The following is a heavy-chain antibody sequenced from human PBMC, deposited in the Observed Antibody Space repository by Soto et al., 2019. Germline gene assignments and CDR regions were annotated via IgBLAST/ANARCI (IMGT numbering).Heavy chain of an antibody. CDR3: ARPPGYISDWYYFDL. J-gene: IGHJ4*02. CDR2: ISPKSGGT. Sequence: QVQLVQSGAEVKKPGASVKVSCEASGYSFIDYYIHWVRQAPGQGFGWMGRISPKSGGTNYAQKFEGRVTMTWDTSLNTAYMELSSLISDDTAVYYCARPPGYISDWYYFDLWGQGTLVTVSS. CDR1: GYSFIDYY. V-gene: IGHV1-2*02. D-gene: IGHD3-9*01.